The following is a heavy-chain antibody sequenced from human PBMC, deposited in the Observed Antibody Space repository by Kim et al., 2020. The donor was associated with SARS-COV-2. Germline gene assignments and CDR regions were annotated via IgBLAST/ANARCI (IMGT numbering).Heavy chain of an antibody. CDR2: ISESGDTT. J-gene: IGHJ4*02. V-gene: IGHV3-23*01. CDR1: GITFSKHA. Sequence: GGSLRLSCVVSGITFSKHAMTWVRQAPGKGLEWVSSISESGDTTYYADSVKGRFTFSRDNSKNTLYLQMNSLRADDTAVYYCATGSSGTAGEGYWGQGT. D-gene: IGHD3-16*01. CDR3: ATGSSGTAGEGY.